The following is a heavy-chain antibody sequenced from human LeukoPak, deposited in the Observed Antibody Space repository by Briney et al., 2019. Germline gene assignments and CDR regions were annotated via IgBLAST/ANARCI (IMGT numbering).Heavy chain of an antibody. Sequence: GGSLRLSCAASGYTFGIYSMHWVRQAPGKGLEWVAVISYDGSNKYYADSVKGRFTISRDNSKNTVSLQMNSLRTEDTAVYYCARDGYSSGAGDWYFDLWGRGTLVTVSS. CDR1: GYTFGIYS. J-gene: IGHJ2*01. V-gene: IGHV3-30-3*01. CDR3: ARDGYSSGAGDWYFDL. D-gene: IGHD6-19*01. CDR2: ISYDGSNK.